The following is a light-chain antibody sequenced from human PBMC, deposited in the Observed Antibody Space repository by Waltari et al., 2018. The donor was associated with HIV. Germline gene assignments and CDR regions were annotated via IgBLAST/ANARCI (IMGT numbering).Light chain of an antibody. J-gene: IGLJ3*02. CDR2: RNN. CDR3: ATWDDSLIWV. V-gene: IGLV1-47*01. Sequence: QPVLTQPPSASGTPGHGVTISCSGSNSNIGTNSVYWYQHLPGMAPTPLIYRNNRRPSGIPDRCSGSRSGTSASLSISGLRSEDESDYYCATWDDSLIWVFGGGTKLTVL. CDR1: NSNIGTNS.